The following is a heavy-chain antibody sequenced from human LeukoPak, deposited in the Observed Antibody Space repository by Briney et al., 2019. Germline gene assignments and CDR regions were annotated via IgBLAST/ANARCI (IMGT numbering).Heavy chain of an antibody. CDR1: GGTYSSYG. CDR2: IIPIFGTA. Sequence: ASVKVSCKASGGTYSSYGISWVRQAPGQGLEWMGGIIPIFGTANYAQKFQGRVTITADEPTSTAYMELSSPRSEDTAVYYCAREHSSSWDYYFDYWGQGALVTVSS. J-gene: IGHJ4*02. CDR3: AREHSSSWDYYFDY. D-gene: IGHD6-13*01. V-gene: IGHV1-69*13.